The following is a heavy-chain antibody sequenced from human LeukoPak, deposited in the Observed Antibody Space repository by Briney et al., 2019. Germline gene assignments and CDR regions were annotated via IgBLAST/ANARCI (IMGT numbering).Heavy chain of an antibody. J-gene: IGHJ3*02. CDR3: AKDCASRGIAVAPGI. D-gene: IGHD6-19*01. V-gene: IGHV3-33*06. Sequence: AGRSLRLSCAASGFTFSSYGMHWVRQAPGKGLEWVAVIWYDGSNKYYADSVKGRFTISRDNSKNTLYLQMNSLRAEDTAVYYCAKDCASRGIAVAPGIWGQGTMVTVSS. CDR1: GFTFSSYG. CDR2: IWYDGSNK.